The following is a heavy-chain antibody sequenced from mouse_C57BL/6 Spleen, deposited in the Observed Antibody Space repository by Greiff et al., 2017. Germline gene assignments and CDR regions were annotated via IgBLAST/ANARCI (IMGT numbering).Heavy chain of an antibody. D-gene: IGHD3-2*01. V-gene: IGHV1-69*01. Sequence: QVQLQQPGAELVMPGASVKLSCKASGYTFTSYWMHWVKQRPGQGLEWIGEIDPSDSYTNYNQKFKGKSTLTVDKSSSTAYMQLSSLTSEDSAVYYCARNLVDSSMDYWGQGTSVTVSS. CDR2: IDPSDSYT. CDR3: ARNLVDSSMDY. J-gene: IGHJ4*01. CDR1: GYTFTSYW.